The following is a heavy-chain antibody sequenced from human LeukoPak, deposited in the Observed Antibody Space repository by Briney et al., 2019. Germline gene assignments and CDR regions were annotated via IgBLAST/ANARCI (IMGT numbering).Heavy chain of an antibody. CDR2: ISYDGSNK. CDR1: GFTFSTYC. D-gene: IGHD2-2*01. J-gene: IGHJ6*02. V-gene: IGHV3-30*18. Sequence: GGSLRLSCAASGFTFSTYCMHWVRQAPGKGLEWVAVISYDGSNKYYADSVKGRFTISRDNSKNTLYLQMNSLRAEDTAVYYCAKDRLVRCSSTSCYSSGMDVWGQGTTVTVSS. CDR3: AKDRLVRCSSTSCYSSGMDV.